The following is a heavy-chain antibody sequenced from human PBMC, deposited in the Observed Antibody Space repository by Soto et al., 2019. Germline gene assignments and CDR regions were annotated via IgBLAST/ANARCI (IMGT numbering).Heavy chain of an antibody. D-gene: IGHD3-22*01. CDR3: ARRGRGYYYDSSGYDNYYYYGMGV. Sequence: GESLKISCKGSGYSFTSYWIGWVRQMPGKGLEWMGIIYPGDSDTRYSPSFQGQVTISADKSISTAYLQWSSLKASDTAMYYCARRGRGYYYDSSGYDNYYYYGMGVWGQGTTVTVSS. V-gene: IGHV5-51*01. CDR1: GYSFTSYW. CDR2: IYPGDSDT. J-gene: IGHJ6*02.